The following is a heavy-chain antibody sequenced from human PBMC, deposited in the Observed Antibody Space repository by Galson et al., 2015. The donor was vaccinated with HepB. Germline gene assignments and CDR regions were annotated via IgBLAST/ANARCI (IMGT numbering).Heavy chain of an antibody. CDR1: GFTFSSYG. CDR3: ARVDSSSGLYYYYYMDV. J-gene: IGHJ6*03. V-gene: IGHV3-33*01. Sequence: SLRLSCAASGFTFSSYGMHWVRQAPGKGLEWVAVIWYDGSNKYYADSVKGRFTISRDNSKNTLYLQMNSLRAEDTAVYYCARVDSSSGLYYYYYMDVWGKGTTVTVSS. CDR2: IWYDGSNK. D-gene: IGHD6-13*01.